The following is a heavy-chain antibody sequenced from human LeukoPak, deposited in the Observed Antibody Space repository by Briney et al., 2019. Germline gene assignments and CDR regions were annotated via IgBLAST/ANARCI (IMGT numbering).Heavy chain of an antibody. CDR3: ARHALPHYYDSSGYAVDY. D-gene: IGHD3-22*01. Sequence: PSETLSLTCTVSGGSISSSSYYWGWIRQPPGKGLEWIGSIYYSGSTYYNPSLKSRVTISVDTSKNQFSRKLSSVTAADTAVYYCARHALPHYYDSSGYAVDYWGQGTLVTVSS. CDR1: GGSISSSSYY. V-gene: IGHV4-39*01. CDR2: IYYSGST. J-gene: IGHJ4*02.